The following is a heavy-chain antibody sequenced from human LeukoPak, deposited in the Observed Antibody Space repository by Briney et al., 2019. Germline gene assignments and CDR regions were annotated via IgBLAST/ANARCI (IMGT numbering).Heavy chain of an antibody. CDR2: MNPNSGNT. CDR1: GYTFTSYD. Sequence: ASVRVSCKASGYTFTSYDINWVRQATGQGLEWMGWMNPNSGNTGYAQKFQGRVTMTWNTSISTAYMELSSLRSEDTAVYYCARGLSGWYDWFDPWGQGTLVTVSS. V-gene: IGHV1-8*01. CDR3: ARGLSGWYDWFDP. D-gene: IGHD6-19*01. J-gene: IGHJ5*02.